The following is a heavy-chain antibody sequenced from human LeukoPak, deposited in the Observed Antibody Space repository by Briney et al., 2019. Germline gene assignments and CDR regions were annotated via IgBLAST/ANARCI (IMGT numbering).Heavy chain of an antibody. J-gene: IGHJ4*02. Sequence: GASVKVSCKASGYTFTSYDINWVRQATGQGLEWMGWMNPDSGNTGYAQKFQGRVTMTRNTSISTAYMELSSLRSEDTAVYYCARAGRAVTTPFDYWGQGTLVTVSS. CDR1: GYTFTSYD. D-gene: IGHD4-11*01. CDR2: MNPDSGNT. CDR3: ARAGRAVTTPFDY. V-gene: IGHV1-8*01.